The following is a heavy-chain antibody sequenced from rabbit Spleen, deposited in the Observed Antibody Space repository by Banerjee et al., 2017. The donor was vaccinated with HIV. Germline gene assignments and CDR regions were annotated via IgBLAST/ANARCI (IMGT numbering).Heavy chain of an antibody. CDR3: ARRDAGYAAFNL. J-gene: IGHJ4*01. D-gene: IGHD6-1*01. V-gene: IGHV1S40*01. CDR1: GIDFSSKYY. CDR2: IYVADGST. Sequence: QSLEESGGDLVKPGASLTLTCKASGIDFSSKYYMCWVRQAPEKGLELVACIYVADGSTDYASWAKGRFTFAKISSITVILQMTGLTVADTATYFCARRDAGYAAFNLWGQGTLVTVS.